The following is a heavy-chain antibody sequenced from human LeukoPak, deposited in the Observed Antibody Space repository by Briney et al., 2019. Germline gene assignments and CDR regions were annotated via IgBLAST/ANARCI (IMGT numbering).Heavy chain of an antibody. D-gene: IGHD2-2*01. J-gene: IGHJ5*02. CDR3: ARDLEDCSSTSCPLNWFDP. CDR2: IIPIFGTA. CDR1: GGSFSSDA. V-gene: IGHV1-69*13. Sequence: SVKVSCKASGGSFSSDAISWVRQAPGQGLEWMGGIIPIFGTANYAQKFQGRVTITADESTSTAYMELSSLRSEDTAVYYCARDLEDCSSTSCPLNWFDPWGQGTLVTVSS.